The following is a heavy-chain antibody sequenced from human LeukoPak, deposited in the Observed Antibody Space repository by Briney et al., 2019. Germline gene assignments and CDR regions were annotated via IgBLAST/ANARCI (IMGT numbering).Heavy chain of an antibody. Sequence: QPGGSLRLSCAASRFTFSSYWMSWIRQAPGKGLEWVANINRDGSEKYYVDSVKGRFTISRDNAKNSLYLQMNSLRAEDTAVYYCARDRYSSGWYYLFFDYWGQGTLVTVSS. D-gene: IGHD6-19*01. CDR2: INRDGSEK. J-gene: IGHJ4*02. CDR1: RFTFSSYW. CDR3: ARDRYSSGWYYLFFDY. V-gene: IGHV3-7*01.